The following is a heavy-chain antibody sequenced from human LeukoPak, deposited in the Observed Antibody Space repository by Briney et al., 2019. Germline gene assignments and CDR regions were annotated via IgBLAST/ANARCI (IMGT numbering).Heavy chain of an antibody. V-gene: IGHV1-69*04. J-gene: IGHJ4*02. Sequence: SVKVSCKASGGTFSSYAISWVRQAPGQGLEWMGRIIPILGIANYAQKSQGRVTITADKSTSTAYMELSSLRSEDTAVYYCAMGGMTTVTTVDYWGQGTLVTVSS. CDR2: IIPILGIA. D-gene: IGHD4-17*01. CDR3: AMGGMTTVTTVDY. CDR1: GGTFSSYA.